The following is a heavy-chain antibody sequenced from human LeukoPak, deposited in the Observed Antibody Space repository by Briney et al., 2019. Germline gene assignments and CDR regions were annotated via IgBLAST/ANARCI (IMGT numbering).Heavy chain of an antibody. Sequence: SETLSLTCTVPGGSISSYYWSWFRQPARKGLEWIGRIYTSGSTNYNPSLKSRFTMSVGTSKNQFSLKLSSVTPADTAVYYCARDQLLAWFDPWGQGTLVTVSS. CDR1: GGSISSYY. D-gene: IGHD2-2*01. CDR2: IYTSGST. J-gene: IGHJ5*02. CDR3: ARDQLLAWFDP. V-gene: IGHV4-4*07.